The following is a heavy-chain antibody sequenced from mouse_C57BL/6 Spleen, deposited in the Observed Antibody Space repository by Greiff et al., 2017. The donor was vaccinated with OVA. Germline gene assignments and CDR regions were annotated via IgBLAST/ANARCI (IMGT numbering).Heavy chain of an antibody. CDR1: GFSLTSYA. J-gene: IGHJ3*01. CDR2: IWTGGGT. V-gene: IGHV2-9-1*01. CDR3: ARTPIYDGYSFAY. Sequence: VKLVESGPGLVAPSQSLSITCTVSGFSLTSYAISWVRQPPGKGLEWLGVIWTGGGTNYNSALNSRLSISKDNSKSQVFLKMNSLQTDDTARYYCARTPIYDGYSFAYWGQGTLVTVSA. D-gene: IGHD2-3*01.